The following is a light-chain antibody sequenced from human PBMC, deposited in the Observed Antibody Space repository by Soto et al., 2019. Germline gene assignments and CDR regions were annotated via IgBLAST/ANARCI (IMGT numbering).Light chain of an antibody. V-gene: IGKV3-15*01. CDR1: QGVSRK. Sequence: DIVMTQSPATLSVAPGERVTFSCRASQGVSRKLAWYQHKPGQAPRLLISGASTGATGIPARFSGSGSGTEFTLTISSLQSKDCAIYYCQQYHTWPINFGGGTKVEIK. CDR2: GAS. J-gene: IGKJ4*01. CDR3: QQYHTWPIN.